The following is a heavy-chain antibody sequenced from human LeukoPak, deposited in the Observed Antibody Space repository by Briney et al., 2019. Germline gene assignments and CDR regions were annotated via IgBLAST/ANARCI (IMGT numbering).Heavy chain of an antibody. Sequence: TGGSLRLSCAASGFTFDNYAMHWVRQAPGKGLEWVSGISWNGGSMGYADSVKGRFTISRDNAKNSLYLQMNSLRAEDTAFYYCAKDVGTSWQGPYFDYWGQGALATVSS. V-gene: IGHV3-9*01. CDR3: AKDVGTSWQGPYFDY. D-gene: IGHD6-13*01. CDR1: GFTFDNYA. CDR2: ISWNGGSM. J-gene: IGHJ4*02.